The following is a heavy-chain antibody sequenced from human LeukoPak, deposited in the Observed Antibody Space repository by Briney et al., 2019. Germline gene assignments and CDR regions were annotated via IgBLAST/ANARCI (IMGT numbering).Heavy chain of an antibody. CDR3: AREGYYDSSDHGDAFDI. CDR1: GFTFSSYG. J-gene: IGHJ3*02. V-gene: IGHV3-30*02. D-gene: IGHD3-22*01. Sequence: PGGSLRLSCAASGFTFSSYGMHWVRQAPGKGLEWVAFIRDDGSNKFYADSVKGRFTISRDNSKNTLYLQMNSLRAEDTAVYYCAREGYYDSSDHGDAFDIWGQGTMVTVSS. CDR2: IRDDGSNK.